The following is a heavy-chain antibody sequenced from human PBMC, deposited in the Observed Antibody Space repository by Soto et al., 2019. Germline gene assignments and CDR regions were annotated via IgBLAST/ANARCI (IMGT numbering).Heavy chain of an antibody. CDR2: ISSSSSYI. CDR1: GFTFSSYS. V-gene: IGHV3-21*04. Sequence: EVQLVESGGGLVKPGGSLRLSCAASGFTFSSYSMNWVRQAPGKGLEWVSSISSSSSYIYYADSVKGRFTISRDNAKNSLYLQMNSLRAEDTAVYYCAKWASSGYYYEFFDYWGQGTLVTVSS. J-gene: IGHJ4*02. CDR3: AKWASSGYYYEFFDY. D-gene: IGHD3-22*01.